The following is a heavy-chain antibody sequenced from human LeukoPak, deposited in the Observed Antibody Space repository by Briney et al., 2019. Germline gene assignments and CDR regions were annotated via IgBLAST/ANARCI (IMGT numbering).Heavy chain of an antibody. CDR2: ISGSGGST. V-gene: IGHV3-23*01. Sequence: GGSLGLSCAASGFTFSSYAMSWVRQAPGKGLEWVSAISGSGGSTYYADSVKGRFTISRDNSKNTLYLQMNSLRAEDTAVYYCAKDAGPDSSGYYYGDYWGQGTLVTVSS. CDR1: GFTFSSYA. D-gene: IGHD3-22*01. CDR3: AKDAGPDSSGYYYGDY. J-gene: IGHJ4*02.